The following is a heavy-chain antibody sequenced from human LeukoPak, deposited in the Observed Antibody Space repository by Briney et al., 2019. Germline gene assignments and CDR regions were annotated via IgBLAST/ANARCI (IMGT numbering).Heavy chain of an antibody. CDR2: ISVTGHT. CDR1: GASISSHH. D-gene: IGHD6-13*01. CDR3: AKGGESSLPLDY. Sequence: SETLSLTCTVSGASISSHHWSWLRPPPGKGGEGIGLISVTGHTNYSPSLESRVTTSVDTSKNQISLKVSSVTAADTAVYYCAKGGESSLPLDYWGQGILVTVSS. J-gene: IGHJ4*02. V-gene: IGHV4-59*11.